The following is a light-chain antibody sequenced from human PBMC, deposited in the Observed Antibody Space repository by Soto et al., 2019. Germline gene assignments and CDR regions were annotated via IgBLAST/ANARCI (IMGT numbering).Light chain of an antibody. V-gene: IGKV3-15*01. CDR2: GAS. Sequence: EIVMTQSPATLSISPGEGATLSCRASQSVSNNLAWYQQKPGQAPRLLIYGASTRAPGVSARFSGIGSGTGFTLTISSLQSEDFAVYYCQQYNNWPTWTFGQGTKVEIK. J-gene: IGKJ1*01. CDR1: QSVSNN. CDR3: QQYNNWPTWT.